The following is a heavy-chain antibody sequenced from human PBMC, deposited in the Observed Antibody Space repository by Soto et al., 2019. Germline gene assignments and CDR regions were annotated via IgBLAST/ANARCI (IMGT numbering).Heavy chain of an antibody. Sequence: SQTLSLTCAISGDSVSRNSAAWNWIRQSPSRGLEWLGRTYYRSKWYNDYAVSAKSRITINPDTSKNQFSLQLNSVTPEDTAVYYCAREENWNYEVYYYYGMDVWGQGTTVTVSS. CDR3: AREENWNYEVYYYYGMDV. CDR1: GDSVSRNSAA. D-gene: IGHD1-7*01. J-gene: IGHJ6*02. CDR2: TYYRSKWYN. V-gene: IGHV6-1*01.